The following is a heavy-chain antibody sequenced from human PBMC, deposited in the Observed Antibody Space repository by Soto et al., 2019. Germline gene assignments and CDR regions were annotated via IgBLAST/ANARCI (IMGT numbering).Heavy chain of an antibody. CDR1: GGSISNYY. CDR2: IYYSGSP. Sequence: QVQLQESGPGLVKPSETLSLTCTVSGGSISNYYWSWIRQPPGKGLEWIGYIYYSGSPNYNPSLKRRVTLSVDTSKNQFSLKLSSVTAADTAVYYCARRYGSSFDIWGQGTMVTVSS. D-gene: IGHD6-19*01. CDR3: ARRYGSSFDI. J-gene: IGHJ3*02. V-gene: IGHV4-59*01.